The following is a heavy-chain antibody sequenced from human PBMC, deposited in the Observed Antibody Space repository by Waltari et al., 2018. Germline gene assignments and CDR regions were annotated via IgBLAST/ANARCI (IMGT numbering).Heavy chain of an antibody. J-gene: IGHJ4*02. CDR1: GDSINNHY. D-gene: IGHD3-3*01. V-gene: IGHV4-59*11. CDR3: ARSYDFWSGYPLDY. Sequence: QVQLQESGPGLVKASETLSLTCAVAGDSINNHYWGWIRQPPGKELEWIGYIAYNGKTNYNPSLKSRVTISIDTSKTQFSLKLSSVTAADTAVYYCARSYDFWSGYPLDYWGQGTLVTVSS. CDR2: IAYNGKT.